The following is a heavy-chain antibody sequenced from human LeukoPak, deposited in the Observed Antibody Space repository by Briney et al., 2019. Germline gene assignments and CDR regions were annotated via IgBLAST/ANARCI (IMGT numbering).Heavy chain of an antibody. Sequence: ASVKVSCKASGYTFTSYGISWVRQAPGQGLEWMGWISAYNGNTNYAQELQGRVTMTTDTSTSTAYMELRSLRSDDTAVYYCARAYITIFGVVTQPFDYWGQGTLVTVSS. CDR2: ISAYNGNT. V-gene: IGHV1-18*01. D-gene: IGHD3-3*01. CDR1: GYTFTSYG. CDR3: ARAYITIFGVVTQPFDY. J-gene: IGHJ4*02.